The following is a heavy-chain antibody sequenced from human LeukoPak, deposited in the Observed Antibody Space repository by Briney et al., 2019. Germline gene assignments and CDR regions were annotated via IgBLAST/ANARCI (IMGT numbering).Heavy chain of an antibody. CDR3: ARGPSSSISWYYHYMDV. Sequence: PGGSLRLSCAASGFAFSSYSMNWARQAPGKGLEWVSYISSSSSNIYYADSVKGRFTIFRDNAKNSLYLQMNSLRAEDTAVYYCARGPSSSISWYYHYMDVWGKGTTVTVSS. CDR2: ISSSSSNI. J-gene: IGHJ6*03. D-gene: IGHD2-2*01. CDR1: GFAFSSYS. V-gene: IGHV3-48*01.